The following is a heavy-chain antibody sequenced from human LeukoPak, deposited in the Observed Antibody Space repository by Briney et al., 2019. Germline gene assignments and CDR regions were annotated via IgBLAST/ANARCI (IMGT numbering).Heavy chain of an antibody. J-gene: IGHJ4*02. V-gene: IGHV3-53*01. CDR2: IYSGGST. Sequence: PGGSLRLSCAPSGFTVSSNYMSWVRQAPGKGLEWDSVIYSGGSTYYADSVKGRFTISRDNSKKTLYLQMNSLRAEDTAVYYCARDQEGYGYPDYWGQGTLVTVSS. D-gene: IGHD5-18*01. CDR1: GFTVSSNY. CDR3: ARDQEGYGYPDY.